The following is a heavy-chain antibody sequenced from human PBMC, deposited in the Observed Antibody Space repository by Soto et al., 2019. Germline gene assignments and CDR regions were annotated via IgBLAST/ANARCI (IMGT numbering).Heavy chain of an antibody. V-gene: IGHV1-18*01. CDR3: ARDRDNWNDWFDP. CDR2: ISAYNGNT. Sequence: ASVKFSCKASGFTFSNYGLNWVRQAPGQGLEWMGWISAYNGNTNYAQKLQGRVTMTTDTSTSTAYMELRSLRSDDTAVYYCARDRDNWNDWFDPWGQGTLVTVSS. D-gene: IGHD1-1*01. CDR1: GFTFSNYG. J-gene: IGHJ5*02.